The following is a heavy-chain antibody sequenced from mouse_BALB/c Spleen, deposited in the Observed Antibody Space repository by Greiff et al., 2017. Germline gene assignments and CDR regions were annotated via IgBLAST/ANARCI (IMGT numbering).Heavy chain of an antibody. CDR1: GFTFSDYY. Sequence: EVQRVESGGGLVKPGGSLKLSCAASGFTFSDYYMYWVRQTPEKRLEWVATISDGGSYTYYPDSVKGRFTISRDNAKNNLYLQMSSLKSEDTAMYYCARVYDGYYAMDYWGQGTPVTVSA. V-gene: IGHV5-4*02. D-gene: IGHD2-14*01. CDR2: ISDGGSYT. CDR3: ARVYDGYYAMDY. J-gene: IGHJ4*01.